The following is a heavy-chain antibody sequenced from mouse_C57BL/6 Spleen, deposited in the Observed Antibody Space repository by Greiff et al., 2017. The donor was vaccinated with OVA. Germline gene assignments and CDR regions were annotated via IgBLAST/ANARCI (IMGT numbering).Heavy chain of an antibody. Sequence: VQLQQSGAELVRPGASVTLSCKASGYTFTDYEMHWVKQTPVHGLEWIGAIDPATGGTAYNQKFKGKAILTADKSSSTAYMELRSLTSEDSAVYYCTRSTTVVSKDWYFDVWGTGTTVTVSS. J-gene: IGHJ1*03. CDR3: TRSTTVVSKDWYFDV. CDR2: IDPATGGT. D-gene: IGHD1-1*01. V-gene: IGHV1-15*01. CDR1: GYTFTDYE.